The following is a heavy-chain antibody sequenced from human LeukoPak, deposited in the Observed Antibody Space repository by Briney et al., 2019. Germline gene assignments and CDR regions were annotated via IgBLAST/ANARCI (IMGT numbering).Heavy chain of an antibody. CDR1: GYTFTSYY. CDR3: ARPSIVGATDAFDI. J-gene: IGHJ3*02. D-gene: IGHD1-26*01. Sequence: ASVKVSCKASGYTFTSYYMHWVRQAPGQGLEWMGIISPSGGSTSYAQKLQGRVTMTRDTSPSTVYMELSSLSSEDTAVYYCARPSIVGATDAFDIWGQGTMATVSS. CDR2: ISPSGGST. V-gene: IGHV1-46*01.